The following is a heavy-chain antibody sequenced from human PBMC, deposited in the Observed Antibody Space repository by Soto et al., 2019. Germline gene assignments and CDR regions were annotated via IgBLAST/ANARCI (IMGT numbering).Heavy chain of an antibody. CDR3: AKDGRSIAARLPSYGMDV. CDR2: ISYDGSNK. J-gene: IGHJ6*02. D-gene: IGHD6-6*01. Sequence: GGSLRLSCAASGFTFSSYGMHWVRQAPGKGLEWVAVISYDGSNKYYADSVKGRFTISRDNSKNTLYLQMNSLRAEDTAVYYCAKDGRSIAARLPSYGMDVWGQGTTVTVS. CDR1: GFTFSSYG. V-gene: IGHV3-30*18.